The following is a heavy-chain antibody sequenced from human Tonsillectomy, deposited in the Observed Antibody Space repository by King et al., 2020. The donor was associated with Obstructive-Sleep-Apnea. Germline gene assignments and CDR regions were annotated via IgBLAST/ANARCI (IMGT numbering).Heavy chain of an antibody. J-gene: IGHJ5*02. CDR3: AKDFAVVAAIPCFDP. D-gene: IGHD2-15*01. Sequence: VQLVQSGGGVVQPGRSLRLSCVASGFTFNNYGIHWVRQTPGKGLEWVAVISYDGTNKYYADSVKGRFTISRDDSKNTLYLQMNSLRAEDTAVYYCAKDFAVVAAIPCFDPWGQGTLVTVSS. CDR1: GFTFNNYG. CDR2: ISYDGTNK. V-gene: IGHV3-30*18.